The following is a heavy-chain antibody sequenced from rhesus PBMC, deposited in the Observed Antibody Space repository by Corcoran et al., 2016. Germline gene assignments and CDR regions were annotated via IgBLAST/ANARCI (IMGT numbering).Heavy chain of an antibody. D-gene: IGHD1-44*01. CDR3: ARWDSGNYLGDFEF. J-gene: IGHJ4*01. CDR2: ISCTTATP. V-gene: IGHV4-173*01. Sequence: QLPLQDSGPGLVKASDPLVPSCAVSGAPLGCPYWSCPAQSPGQGLEGIASISCTTATPDYNPSLKSRVTISTDTSKNRFSLLVTSVTSADTAVYVCARWDSGNYLGDFEFWGQGVLVTVSS. CDR1: GAPLGCPY.